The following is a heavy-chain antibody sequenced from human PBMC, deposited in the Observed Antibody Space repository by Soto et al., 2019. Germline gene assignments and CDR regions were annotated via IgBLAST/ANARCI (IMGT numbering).Heavy chain of an antibody. CDR1: GFTFSNAW. D-gene: IGHD3-3*01. CDR2: IKSKTDGGTT. J-gene: IGHJ6*02. Sequence: GGSLRLSCAASGFTFSNAWMNWVRQAPGKGLEWVGRIKSKTDGGTTDYAAPVKGRFTISRDDSKNTLYLQMNSLKTEDTAVYYCTTDTLRFLEWLSNYYYYGMDVWGQGTTVTVSS. V-gene: IGHV3-15*07. CDR3: TTDTLRFLEWLSNYYYYGMDV.